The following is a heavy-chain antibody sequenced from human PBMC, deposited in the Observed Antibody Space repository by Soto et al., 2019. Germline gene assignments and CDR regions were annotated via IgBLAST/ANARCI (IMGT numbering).Heavy chain of an antibody. Sequence: GGSLRLSCTTSGFTFGDYAMSWFRQAPGKGLEWIGYIRSNTYGGTTEYAASVKGRFTIPRDDSKRVAHLQMNSLETEDTAVYFCARRKYLDYWGQGTLVTVSS. CDR1: GFTFGDYA. CDR2: IRSNTYGGTT. CDR3: ARRKYLDY. J-gene: IGHJ4*02. D-gene: IGHD6-6*01. V-gene: IGHV3-49*03.